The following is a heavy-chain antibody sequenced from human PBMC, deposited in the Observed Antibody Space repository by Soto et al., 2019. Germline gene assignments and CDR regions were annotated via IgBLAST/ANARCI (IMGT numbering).Heavy chain of an antibody. J-gene: IGHJ4*02. CDR3: ARAHSSDWHQYYFDS. D-gene: IGHD6-19*01. CDR1: NDSINSDNW. V-gene: IGHV4-4*02. Sequence: QVHLQESGPGLVKPSETLSLTCAVSNDSINSDNWWSWVRQSPGKGLEWIGEIYQSGGTNITPSLKSRVTISVDKSKNEFSLKLNSVTSADTAVYYCARAHSSDWHQYYFDSWGQGILVTVSS. CDR2: IYQSGGT.